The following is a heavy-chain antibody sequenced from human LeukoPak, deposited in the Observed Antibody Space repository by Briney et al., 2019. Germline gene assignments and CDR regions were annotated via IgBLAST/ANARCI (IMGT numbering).Heavy chain of an antibody. D-gene: IGHD6-19*01. J-gene: IGHJ4*02. CDR2: ISSSSSTI. Sequence: GGSLRFSCAASGFTFSSYSMNWVRQAPGKGLEWVSYISSSSSTIYYADSVKGRITISRDNAKNSLYLQMNSLRAEDTAVYYCAVPSPSIAVAGNWGQGTLVTVSS. CDR3: AVPSPSIAVAGN. V-gene: IGHV3-48*01. CDR1: GFTFSSYS.